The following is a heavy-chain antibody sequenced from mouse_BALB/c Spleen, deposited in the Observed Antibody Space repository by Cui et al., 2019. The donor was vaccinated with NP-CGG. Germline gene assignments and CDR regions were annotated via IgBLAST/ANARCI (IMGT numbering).Heavy chain of an antibody. V-gene: IGHV1-72*01. CDR3: ARYDYYGSSYLDY. CDR2: IDPNSGGT. CDR1: GYTFTSYL. J-gene: IGHJ2*01. D-gene: IGHD1-1*01. Sequence: QVQLQQPGAELVKPGASVKLSCKASGYTFTSYLMHWVKQRPGRGLDWIGRIDPNSGGTKYNEKFKSKATLTVDRPSSTAYMQFSSLTSEDSAVYYCARYDYYGSSYLDYWGQGTTLTVSS.